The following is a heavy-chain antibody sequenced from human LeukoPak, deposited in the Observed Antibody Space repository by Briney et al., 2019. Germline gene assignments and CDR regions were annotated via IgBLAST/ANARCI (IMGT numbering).Heavy chain of an antibody. CDR3: ARGPITGTTYYYYYYMDV. V-gene: IGHV3-48*04. CDR2: ISSSSSTI. J-gene: IGHJ6*03. D-gene: IGHD1-20*01. CDR1: GGTFSSYS. Sequence: SCKASGGTFSSYSMNWVRQAPGKGLEWVSYISSSSSTIYYADSVKGRLTISRDNAKNSLYLQMNSLRAEDTAVYYCARGPITGTTYYYYYYMDVWGKGTTVTVSS.